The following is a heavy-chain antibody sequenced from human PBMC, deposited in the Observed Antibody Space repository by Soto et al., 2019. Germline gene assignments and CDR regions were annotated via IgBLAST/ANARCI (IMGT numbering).Heavy chain of an antibody. Sequence: QVQLVESGGGVVQPGRSLRLSCAASGFTFSSYAMHWVRQAPGKGLEWVAVISYDGSNKYYADSVKGRFTISRDNSKNKLYLQMNSLRAEDTAVYYCAREDGGSDYWGQGTLVTVSS. J-gene: IGHJ4*02. CDR3: AREDGGSDY. D-gene: IGHD3-16*01. V-gene: IGHV3-30-3*01. CDR1: GFTFSSYA. CDR2: ISYDGSNK.